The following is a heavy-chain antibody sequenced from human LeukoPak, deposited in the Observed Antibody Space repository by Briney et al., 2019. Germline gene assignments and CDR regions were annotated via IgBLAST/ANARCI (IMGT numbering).Heavy chain of an antibody. V-gene: IGHV3-30*02. Sequence: GGSLRLSCAASGFTLSTYGMHWVRQAPGKGLEWVAFIRYDGSNKYYADSVKGRFTISRDNSKNTLYLQMNSLRAEDTAVYYCASSRGSYYYFDYWGQGTLVTVSS. CDR2: IRYDGSNK. D-gene: IGHD1-26*01. CDR3: ASSRGSYYYFDY. J-gene: IGHJ4*02. CDR1: GFTLSTYG.